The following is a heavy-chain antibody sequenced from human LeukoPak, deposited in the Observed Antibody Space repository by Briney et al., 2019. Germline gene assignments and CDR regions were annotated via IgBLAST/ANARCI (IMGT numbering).Heavy chain of an antibody. CDR3: ASRGGGYDYYYYYGMDV. V-gene: IGHV4-39*01. Sequence: SETLSLTCTVSGGSISSSSYYWGWIRQPPGKGLEWIGSIYYSGSTYYNPSLKSRVTISVDTSKNQFSLKLSSVTAADTAVYYCASRGGGYDYYYYYGMDVWGQGTTVTVSS. J-gene: IGHJ6*02. CDR1: GGSISSSSYY. CDR2: IYYSGST. D-gene: IGHD5-12*01.